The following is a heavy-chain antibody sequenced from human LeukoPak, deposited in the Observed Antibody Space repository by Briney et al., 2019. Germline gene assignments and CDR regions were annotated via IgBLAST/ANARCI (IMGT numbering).Heavy chain of an antibody. CDR2: VRSKGYGGTT. V-gene: IGHV3-49*04. J-gene: IGHJ4*02. Sequence: GRSLSLSCTASGFTFGDYAMNWVRQAPGKGLEWVGLVRSKGYGGTTESAASVKGRFIFSRDDSRSIAYLQVSSLTTEDTAVYFCTRGGQLLGKGYFFDYWGQGTVVTVSS. CDR1: GFTFGDYA. CDR3: TRGGQLLGKGYFFDY. D-gene: IGHD1-26*01.